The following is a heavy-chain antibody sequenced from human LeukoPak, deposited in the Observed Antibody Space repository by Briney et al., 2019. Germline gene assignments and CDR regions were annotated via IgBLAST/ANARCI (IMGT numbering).Heavy chain of an antibody. CDR2: INPSGGST. CDR3: ARDLGQQWWPTNYYYYYGMDV. D-gene: IGHD2-15*01. CDR1: GYTFTSYY. V-gene: IGHV1-46*01. Sequence: ASVKVSCKASGYTFTSYYMHWVRQAPGQGLEWMGMINPSGGSTSYAQKFQGRVTMTRDTSTSTVYMELSSLRSEDTAVYYCARDLGQQWWPTNYYYYYGMDVWGQGTTVTVSS. J-gene: IGHJ6*02.